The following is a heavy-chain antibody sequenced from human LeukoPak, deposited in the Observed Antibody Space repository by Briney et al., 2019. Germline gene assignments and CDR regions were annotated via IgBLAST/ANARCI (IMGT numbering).Heavy chain of an antibody. J-gene: IGHJ3*02. CDR1: GGSFSGYY. V-gene: IGHV4-34*01. CDR3: ARGPGYSSSDGAFDI. CDR2: INHSGST. Sequence: SETLSLTCAVYGGSFSGYYWSWIRQPPGKGLEWIGEINHSGSTNYNPSLRSRVTISVDTSKNQFSLKLSSVTAADTAVYYCARGPGYSSSDGAFDIWGQGTMVTVSS. D-gene: IGHD6-13*01.